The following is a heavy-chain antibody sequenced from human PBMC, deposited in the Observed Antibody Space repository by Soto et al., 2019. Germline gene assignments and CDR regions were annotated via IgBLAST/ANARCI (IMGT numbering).Heavy chain of an antibody. CDR2: IWYDGSNK. V-gene: IGHV3-33*01. CDR1: GFTFSSYG. J-gene: IGHJ3*02. CDR3: ARDFYDSSGYGVAFDI. D-gene: IGHD3-22*01. Sequence: PGGSLRLSCAASGFTFSSYGMHWVRQAPGKGLEWVAVIWYDGSNKYYADSVKGRFTISRDNSKNTLYLQMNSLRAEDTAVYYCARDFYDSSGYGVAFDIWGQGTMVTVSS.